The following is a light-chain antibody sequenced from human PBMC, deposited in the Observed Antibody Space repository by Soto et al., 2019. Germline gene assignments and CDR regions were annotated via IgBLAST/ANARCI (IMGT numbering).Light chain of an antibody. J-gene: IGLJ2*01. CDR3: ATWDINLSGGV. V-gene: IGLV1-51*01. CDR1: DSNIGINF. Sequence: QSVLTQPPSVSAAPGQKVTISCSGSDSNIGINFVSWYKQLPGTAPKLLIYDNYKRFSGIPDRFSGSKSGTSATLGITGLQTGDEADYYCATWDINLSGGVFGGGTQLTVL. CDR2: DNY.